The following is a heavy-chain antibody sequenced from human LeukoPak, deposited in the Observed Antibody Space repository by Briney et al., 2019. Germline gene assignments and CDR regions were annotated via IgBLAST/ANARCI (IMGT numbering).Heavy chain of an antibody. CDR3: ARGRRYSYGFDY. CDR2: INHSGST. D-gene: IGHD5-18*01. CDR1: GGSFSGYY. Sequence: SETLSLTCAVYGGSFSGYYWSWIRQPPGKGLEWIGEINHSGSTNYNPSLKSRVTISVDTSKNQFSLKLSSVTAADTAVYYCARGRRYSYGFDYWGQGTLVTASS. V-gene: IGHV4-34*01. J-gene: IGHJ4*02.